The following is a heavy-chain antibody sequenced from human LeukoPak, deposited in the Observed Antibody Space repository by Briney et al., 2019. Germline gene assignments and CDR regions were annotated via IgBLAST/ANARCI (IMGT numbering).Heavy chain of an antibody. CDR1: GFTFSTYW. Sequence: GGSLRLSCAASGFTFSTYWMTWVRQAPGKGLEWVTHIEQDGSQKSYVDSVKGRFTISRDNSKNTLYLQMNSLRAEDTAVYYCAKAGIQLSFDYWGQGTLVTVSS. CDR2: IEQDGSQK. CDR3: AKAGIQLSFDY. J-gene: IGHJ4*02. V-gene: IGHV3-7*03. D-gene: IGHD5-18*01.